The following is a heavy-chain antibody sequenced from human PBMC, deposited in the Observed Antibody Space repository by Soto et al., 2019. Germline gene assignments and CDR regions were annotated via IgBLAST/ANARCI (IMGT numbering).Heavy chain of an antibody. V-gene: IGHV1-69*01. CDR3: ARDRNYYDSSGYYRGGWFDP. D-gene: IGHD3-22*01. J-gene: IGHJ5*02. Sequence: QVQLVQSGAEVKKPGSSVKVSCKASGGTFSSYAISWVRQAPGQGLEWMGGLIPIFGTANYAQKFQGRVTITADESTSTAYMELSSLRSEDTAVYYCARDRNYYDSSGYYRGGWFDPWGQGTLVTVSS. CDR1: GGTFSSYA. CDR2: LIPIFGTA.